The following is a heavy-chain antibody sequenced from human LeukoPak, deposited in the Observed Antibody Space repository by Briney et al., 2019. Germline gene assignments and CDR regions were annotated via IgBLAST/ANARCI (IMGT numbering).Heavy chain of an antibody. CDR1: GGSISSSGYY. J-gene: IGHJ3*02. CDR2: IYYTGST. CDR3: ARGLYYDSSGYHAFDI. V-gene: IGHV4-39*07. Sequence: SETLSLTCSVSGGSISSSGYYWGWIRQPPGKGLDWIGSIYYTGSTYYNPSPESRVTISVDKSKNQFSLNLSSVTAADTAVYYCARGLYYDSSGYHAFDIWGQGTMVTVSS. D-gene: IGHD3-22*01.